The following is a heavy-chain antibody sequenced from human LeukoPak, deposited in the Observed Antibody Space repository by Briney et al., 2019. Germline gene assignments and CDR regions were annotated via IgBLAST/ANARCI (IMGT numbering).Heavy chain of an antibody. Sequence: GGSLRLSCAASGFTFSTYGMYWVRQAPGKGLEYVSSISSNGNTYYANSVKGRFTISRDNPKNTLYLQMNSLRAEDTAVYYCARAPGTTVTLFYYYYYMDVWGKGTTVTVSS. J-gene: IGHJ6*03. D-gene: IGHD4-17*01. CDR3: ARAPGTTVTLFYYYYYMDV. CDR2: ISSNGNT. V-gene: IGHV3-64*01. CDR1: GFTFSTYG.